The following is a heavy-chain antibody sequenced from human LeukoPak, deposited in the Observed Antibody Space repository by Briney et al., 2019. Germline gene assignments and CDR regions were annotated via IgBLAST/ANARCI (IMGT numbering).Heavy chain of an antibody. D-gene: IGHD3-10*01. CDR3: ERLLLLLLEARKYYHCYGMDV. CDR1: GGSISSYY. CDR2: MYYSGST. J-gene: IGHJ6*02. Sequence: PSETLSLTCTVSGGSISSYYWGWIRQPPGKGLEWIGDMYYSGSTNYNPSLKSRVTISVDTSKNQFSQKLSSVTAADTAVYYCERLLLLLLEARKYYHCYGMDVWGQRTAVTVS. V-gene: IGHV4-59*08.